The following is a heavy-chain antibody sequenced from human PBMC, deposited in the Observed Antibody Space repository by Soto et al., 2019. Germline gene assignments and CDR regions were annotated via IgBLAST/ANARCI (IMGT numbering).Heavy chain of an antibody. V-gene: IGHV1-18*01. CDR2: ISAYNGNT. CDR3: ARVVYQPQNWFDP. J-gene: IGHJ5*02. CDR1: GYTFTSYG. D-gene: IGHD6-6*01. Sequence: QVQLVQSGAEVKKPGASVKVSCKASGYTFTSYGISWVRQAPGQGLEWMGWISAYNGNTNYAQKLQGRVTMTTDTSTSTDYMELRSLRSDDTAGYYGARVVYQPQNWFDPWGQGTLVTVSS.